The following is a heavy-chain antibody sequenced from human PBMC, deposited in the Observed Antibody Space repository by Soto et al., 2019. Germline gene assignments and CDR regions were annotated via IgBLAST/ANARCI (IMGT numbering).Heavy chain of an antibody. Sequence: ASVKVSCKASGYTFTDYGVSWVRQAPGQGLEWMGWISPYNDNTHFAQNFQGRVTMTTDTSTSTAYMELRSLRSDDTAVYYCAMTASGSMSGWGQGTLVTVSS. D-gene: IGHD6-13*01. CDR3: AMTASGSMSG. CDR2: ISPYNDNT. V-gene: IGHV1-18*01. CDR1: GYTFTDYG. J-gene: IGHJ4*02.